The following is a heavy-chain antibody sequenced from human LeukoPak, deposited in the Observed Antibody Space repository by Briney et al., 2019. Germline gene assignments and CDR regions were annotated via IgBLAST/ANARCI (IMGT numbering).Heavy chain of an antibody. V-gene: IGHV3-30*18. Sequence: PGGSLRLSCAASGFTFSSYGMHWVRQAPGKGLEWVAAISYDGSNKYYADSVKGRFTISRDNSKNTLYLQMNSLRAEDTAVYYCAKLYCSGGSCYSAPDYWGQGTLVTVSS. J-gene: IGHJ4*02. CDR3: AKLYCSGGSCYSAPDY. D-gene: IGHD2-15*01. CDR1: GFTFSSYG. CDR2: ISYDGSNK.